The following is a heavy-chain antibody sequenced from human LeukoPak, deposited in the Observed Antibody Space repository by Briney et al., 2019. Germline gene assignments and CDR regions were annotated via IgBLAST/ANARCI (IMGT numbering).Heavy chain of an antibody. D-gene: IGHD2-15*01. Sequence: PGGSLRLSCAASGFTFSSYAMSWVRQAPGKGLEWVSAISCSGGSTYYADSVKGRFTISRDNSKNTLYLQMNSLRAEDTAVYYCAKSGYCSGGSCPPDLDDWFDPWGQGTLVTVSS. CDR2: ISCSGGST. V-gene: IGHV3-23*01. CDR3: AKSGYCSGGSCPPDLDDWFDP. CDR1: GFTFSSYA. J-gene: IGHJ5*02.